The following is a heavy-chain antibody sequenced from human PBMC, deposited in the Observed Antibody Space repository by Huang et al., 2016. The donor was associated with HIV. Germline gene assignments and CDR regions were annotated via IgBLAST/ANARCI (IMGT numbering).Heavy chain of an antibody. Sequence: EVQLVQSGAEVKKPGESLKISCKGSGYRFRSNWIGWVRQMPGKGLVWNGIIYPGDSDTRYSPSFQGQVTISADKSINTAYLQGSSLKASDTAMYYCARLIGSPSFYYGLDVWGQGTTVTVSS. J-gene: IGHJ6*02. V-gene: IGHV5-51*01. CDR2: IYPGDSDT. D-gene: IGHD3-10*01. CDR3: ARLIGSPSFYYGLDV. CDR1: GYRFRSNW.